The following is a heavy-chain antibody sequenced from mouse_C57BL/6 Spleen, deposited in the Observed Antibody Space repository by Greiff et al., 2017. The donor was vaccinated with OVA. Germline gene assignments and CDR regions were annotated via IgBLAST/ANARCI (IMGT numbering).Heavy chain of an antibody. CDR2: INPSSGYT. J-gene: IGHJ4*01. CDR1: GYTFTSYW. V-gene: IGHV1-7*01. CDR3: ARGITTVRYAMDY. D-gene: IGHD1-1*01. Sequence: VQLQQSGAELAKPGASVKLSCKASGYTFTSYWMHWVKQRPGQGLEWIGYINPSSGYTKYNQKFKDKATLTADKSSSTAYMQLSSLTYEDSAVYYCARGITTVRYAMDYWGQGTSVTVSS.